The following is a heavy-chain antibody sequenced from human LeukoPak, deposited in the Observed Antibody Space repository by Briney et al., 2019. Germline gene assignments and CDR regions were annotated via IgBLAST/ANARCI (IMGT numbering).Heavy chain of an antibody. V-gene: IGHV1-2*02. Sequence: GASVKVSCKASGYTFTGYYMHWVRQAPGQGLEWMGWINPNSGGTNYAQKFQGRVTMTRDTSTSTAYMELSRLRSDDTAIYYCARGDGLLWFGESPLGFWGQGTMVIVSS. CDR2: INPNSGGT. CDR3: ARGDGLLWFGESPLGF. J-gene: IGHJ3*01. D-gene: IGHD3-10*01. CDR1: GYTFTGYY.